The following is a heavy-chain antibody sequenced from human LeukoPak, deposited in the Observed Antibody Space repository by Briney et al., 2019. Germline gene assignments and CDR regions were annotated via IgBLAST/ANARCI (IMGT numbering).Heavy chain of an antibody. V-gene: IGHV1-46*03. CDR2: INPSGGST. J-gene: IGHJ4*02. CDR1: GYSFITYG. CDR3: ARDAHDYGGNSPPPRYYFDY. D-gene: IGHD4-23*01. Sequence: ASVKVSCKASGYSFITYGISWVRQVPGQGLEWMGIINPSGGSTSYAQKFQGRVTMTRDTSTSTVYMELSSLRSEDTAVYYCARDAHDYGGNSPPPRYYFDYWGQGTLVTVSS.